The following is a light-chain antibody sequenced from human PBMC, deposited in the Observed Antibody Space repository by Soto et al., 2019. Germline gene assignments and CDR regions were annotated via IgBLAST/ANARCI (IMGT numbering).Light chain of an antibody. CDR3: QQYNNWPPMT. J-gene: IGKJ3*01. Sequence: EIVMTQSPATLSVSPGERATLSCRASQSVSGNLAWYQQKPGQAPRLLIYGASNRATGIPARFSGSGSGTEFTLTISSLQSEDFAVYYCQQYNNWPPMTFGPGTKVDIK. CDR1: QSVSGN. CDR2: GAS. V-gene: IGKV3-15*01.